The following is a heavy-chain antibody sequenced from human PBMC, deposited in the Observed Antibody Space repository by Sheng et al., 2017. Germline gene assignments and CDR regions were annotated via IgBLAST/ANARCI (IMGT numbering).Heavy chain of an antibody. CDR1: GFTVSSNY. CDR3: ARDSPRANSIDAFDI. J-gene: IGHJ3*02. Sequence: EVQLVETGGGLIQPGGSLRLSCAASGFTVSSNYMSWVRQAPGKGLEWVSVIYSGGSTYYADSVKGRFTISRDNSKNTLYLQMNSLRAEDTAVYYCARDSPRANSIDAFDIWGQGTMVTVSS. CDR2: IYSGGST. V-gene: IGHV3-53*02. D-gene: IGHD3-3*02.